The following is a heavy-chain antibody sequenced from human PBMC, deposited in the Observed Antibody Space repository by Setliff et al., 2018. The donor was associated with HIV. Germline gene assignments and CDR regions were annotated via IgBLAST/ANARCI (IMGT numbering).Heavy chain of an antibody. D-gene: IGHD3-10*01. CDR3: ARRIDNSGSFPDKNWFDT. V-gene: IGHV4-4*09. CDR1: GGSISSYC. Sequence: SETLSLTCTVSGGSISSYCWNWIRQSPGRGLERIGFIFSSGSTKYNPSLQSRVTMSIDTSKNQFSLKLTSVTAADTAVYYCARRIDNSGSFPDKNWFDTWGQGSLVTVSS. CDR2: IFSSGST. J-gene: IGHJ5*02.